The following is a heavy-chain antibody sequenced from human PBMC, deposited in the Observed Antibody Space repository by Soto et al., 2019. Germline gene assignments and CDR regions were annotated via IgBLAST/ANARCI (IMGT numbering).Heavy chain of an antibody. CDR2: ISAYNGNT. V-gene: IGHV1-18*01. CDR3: ARDLGRILTGYSSLYAFDI. J-gene: IGHJ3*02. Sequence: GASVKVSCKASGYTFTSYGISWVRQAPGQGLEWMGWISAYNGNTNYAQKLQGRVTMTTDTSTSTAYMELRSLRSDDTAVYYCARDLGRILTGYSSLYAFDIWGQGTMVTVSS. CDR1: GYTFTSYG. D-gene: IGHD3-9*01.